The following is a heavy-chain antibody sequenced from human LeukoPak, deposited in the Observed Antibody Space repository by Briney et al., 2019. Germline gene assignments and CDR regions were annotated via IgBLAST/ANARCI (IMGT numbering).Heavy chain of an antibody. V-gene: IGHV3-48*04. D-gene: IGHD1-26*01. Sequence: GGSLRLSCAASGFTFSSYSMNWVRQAPGKGLEWVSYISGGSSSIYYADSVKGRFTISRDNAKNSLYLQMNSLRAEDTAVYYCARERSGSYTNWFDPWGQGTLVTVSS. CDR2: ISGGSSSI. J-gene: IGHJ5*02. CDR1: GFTFSSYS. CDR3: ARERSGSYTNWFDP.